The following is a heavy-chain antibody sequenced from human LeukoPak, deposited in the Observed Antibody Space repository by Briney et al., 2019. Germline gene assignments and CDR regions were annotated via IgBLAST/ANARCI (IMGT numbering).Heavy chain of an antibody. CDR2: ISGSGGST. CDR3: AKGCTSCHDAFDI. D-gene: IGHD2-2*01. J-gene: IGHJ3*02. V-gene: IGHV3-23*01. CDR1: GFTFSSYA. Sequence: HTGGSLRLSCAASGFTFSSYAMSWVRQAPGKGLEWVSAISGSGGSTYYADSVKGRFTISRDNSKNTLYLQMNSLRAEDTAVYYCAKGCTSCHDAFDIWSQGTMVTVSS.